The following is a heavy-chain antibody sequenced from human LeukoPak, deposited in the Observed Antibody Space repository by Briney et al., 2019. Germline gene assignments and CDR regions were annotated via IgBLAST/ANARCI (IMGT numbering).Heavy chain of an antibody. CDR3: ARGRNYYDSGGYYYPFDY. D-gene: IGHD3-22*01. CDR1: GFTVSSNY. V-gene: IGHV3-66*01. J-gene: IGHJ4*02. CDR2: IYSGGNT. Sequence: GGSLRLSCVASGFTVSSNYMNWVRQAPGKGLEWVSVIYSGGNTYYADSVKGRFTISRDNSKNTLYLQMNSLRAEDTAVYYCARGRNYYDSGGYYYPFDYWGQGTLVTVSS.